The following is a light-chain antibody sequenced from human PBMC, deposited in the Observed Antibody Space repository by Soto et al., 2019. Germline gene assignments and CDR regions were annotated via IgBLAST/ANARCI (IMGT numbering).Light chain of an antibody. V-gene: IGKV3-20*01. CDR2: GAS. CDR3: QQYGSSFT. Sequence: EIVLTQSPGTLSLSPGERATLSCRASQSVSSSYLAWYQQKPGQAPRLLIYGASIRATGIPDRFSGSGSGTDFTLTISRLEPEDCAVYYCQQYGSSFTFGPGTKVDIK. CDR1: QSVSSSY. J-gene: IGKJ3*01.